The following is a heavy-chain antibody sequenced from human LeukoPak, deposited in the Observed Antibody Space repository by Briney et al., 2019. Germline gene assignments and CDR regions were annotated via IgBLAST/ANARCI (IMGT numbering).Heavy chain of an antibody. CDR3: ARGGRWELPRPYAFDI. Sequence: ASVKVSCKASGYTFTGYYMHWVRQAPGQGLEWMGWINPNSGGTNYAQKLQGRVTMTTDTSTSTAYMDLRSLKSDDTAVYYCARGGRWELPRPYAFDIWGQGTMVTVSS. V-gene: IGHV1-2*02. CDR2: INPNSGGT. D-gene: IGHD1-26*01. CDR1: GYTFTGYY. J-gene: IGHJ3*02.